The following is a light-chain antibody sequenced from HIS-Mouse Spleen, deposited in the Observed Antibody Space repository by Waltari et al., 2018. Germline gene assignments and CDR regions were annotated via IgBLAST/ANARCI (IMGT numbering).Light chain of an antibody. V-gene: IGLV2-14*03. CDR1: SSDVGGYNY. CDR2: DVS. Sequence: QSALTQPASVSGSPGQSITISCTGTSSDVGGYNYVSWYQQHPGKAPKLMIYDVSNLTSGVSNRFSGSKSGNTASLTISGLQAEDEADYYCSSYTSSSTYVFGTGTKVTVL. J-gene: IGLJ1*01. CDR3: SSYTSSSTYV.